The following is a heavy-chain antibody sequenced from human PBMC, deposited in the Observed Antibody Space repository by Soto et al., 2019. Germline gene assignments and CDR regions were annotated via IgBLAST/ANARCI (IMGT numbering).Heavy chain of an antibody. Sequence: GGSLRLSCAASGSSFRSYYLNWVRQAPGRGLEWVSSISPSSSFLSYADSVKGRFTISRDNAKSSVHLQMNSLRAEDTAVYFCARVGTDYGSGSPYYSDYWGQGTLVTVSS. CDR1: GSSFRSYY. CDR2: ISPSSSFL. CDR3: ARVGTDYGSGSPYYSDY. D-gene: IGHD3-10*01. V-gene: IGHV3-21*06. J-gene: IGHJ4*02.